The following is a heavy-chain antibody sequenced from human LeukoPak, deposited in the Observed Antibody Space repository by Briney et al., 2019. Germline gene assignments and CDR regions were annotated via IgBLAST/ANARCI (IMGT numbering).Heavy chain of an antibody. CDR2: ISSSGSTI. CDR1: GLTFSSYE. D-gene: IGHD5-18*01. V-gene: IGHV3-48*03. J-gene: IGHJ4*02. CDR3: AKSSRPVTAMAFDY. Sequence: GGSLRLSCAASGLTFSSYEMNWVRQAPGKGLEWVSYISSSGSTIYYADSVKGRFTISRDNSKSTVYLQMKSLRAEDTAVYYCAKSSRPVTAMAFDYWGQGTLVTVSS.